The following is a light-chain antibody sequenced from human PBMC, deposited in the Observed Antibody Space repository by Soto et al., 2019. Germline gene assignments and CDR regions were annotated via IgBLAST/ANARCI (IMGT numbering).Light chain of an antibody. V-gene: IGKV1-39*01. J-gene: IGKJ1*01. Sequence: DIQITQSPSALSVSVGERVTITCRASQSISSYLNWYQQKPGKAPKLLIYAASSLQSGVPSRFSGSGSGTDFTLTISSLQPEDFATYYCQQSYSTPWTFGEGTKVDIK. CDR3: QQSYSTPWT. CDR1: QSISSY. CDR2: AAS.